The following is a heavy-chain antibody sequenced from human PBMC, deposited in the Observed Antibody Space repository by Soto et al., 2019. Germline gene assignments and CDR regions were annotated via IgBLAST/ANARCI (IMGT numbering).Heavy chain of an antibody. V-gene: IGHV3-23*01. Sequence: GGSLRLSCAASGFTFSSYAMSWVRQAPGKGLEWVSAISGSGGSTYYADSVKGRFTISRDNSKNTLYLQMNSLRAEDTAVYYCAKVGDQLVENSNYYGMDVWGQGTTVTVSS. CDR1: GFTFSSYA. D-gene: IGHD6-6*01. J-gene: IGHJ6*02. CDR2: ISGSGGST. CDR3: AKVGDQLVENSNYYGMDV.